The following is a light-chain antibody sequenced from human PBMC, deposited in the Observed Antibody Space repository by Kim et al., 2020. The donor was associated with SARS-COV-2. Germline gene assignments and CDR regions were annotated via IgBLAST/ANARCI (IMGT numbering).Light chain of an antibody. CDR1: QSVLHRSNNKNY. CDR2: WAS. J-gene: IGKJ1*01. CDR3: QHRGT. V-gene: IGKV4-1*01. Sequence: GVRATINWKSSQSVLHRSNNKNYLAWYQHKPGQPPKVLIYWASTRESGVPGRFSGRGSGTDFTLTISGLQAEDVAVYYCQHRGTFGQGTKVDIK.